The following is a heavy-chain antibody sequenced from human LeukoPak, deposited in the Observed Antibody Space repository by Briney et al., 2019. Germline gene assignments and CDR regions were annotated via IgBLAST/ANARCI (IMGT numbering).Heavy chain of an antibody. V-gene: IGHV3-30*18. CDR1: GFTFSSYG. CDR3: AKASDYGDYFEVSD. D-gene: IGHD4-17*01. Sequence: GGSLRLSCAASGFTFSSYGMHWVRQAPGKGLEWVAIISPDGNDKYYADSVKGRFTISRDNSKNTLYLQMNSLRAEDTAVYYCAKASDYGDYFEVSDWGQGTLVTVSS. J-gene: IGHJ4*02. CDR2: ISPDGNDK.